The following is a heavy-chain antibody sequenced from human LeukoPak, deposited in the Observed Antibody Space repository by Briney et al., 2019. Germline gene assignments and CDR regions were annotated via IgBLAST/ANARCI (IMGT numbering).Heavy chain of an antibody. CDR3: ARDPVEWELLLDY. CDR2: MNIDGSEK. Sequence: GGSLRLSCAASGFTFSSYWMGWVRQAPGKRLEWVANMNIDGSEKYYADSAKGRFTISRGNARNSVYLQMNSLRVEDTAVYYCARDPVEWELLLDYWGQGTLVTVSS. V-gene: IGHV3-7*01. J-gene: IGHJ4*02. D-gene: IGHD1-26*01. CDR1: GFTFSSYW.